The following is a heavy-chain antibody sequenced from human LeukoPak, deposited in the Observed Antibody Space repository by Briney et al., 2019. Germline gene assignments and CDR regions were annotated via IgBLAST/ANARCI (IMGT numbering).Heavy chain of an antibody. CDR2: IYYSGST. CDR1: GGSISSYY. CDR3: ARAAAGIENPGYYYYGMDV. Sequence: PSETLSLTCTVSGGSISSYYWSWIRQPPGKGLEWIGYIYYSGSTNYNPSLKSRVTISVDTSKNQFSLKLSSVTAADTAVYYCARAAAGIENPGYYYYGMDVWGQGTTVTVSS. D-gene: IGHD6-13*01. V-gene: IGHV4-59*01. J-gene: IGHJ6*02.